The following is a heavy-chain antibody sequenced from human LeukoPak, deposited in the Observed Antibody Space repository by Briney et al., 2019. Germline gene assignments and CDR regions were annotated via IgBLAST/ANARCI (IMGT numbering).Heavy chain of an antibody. CDR1: GGSISSSSYY. CDR2: IYYSGST. Sequence: YPSETLFLTCTVSGGSISSSSYYWGWIRQPPGKGLEWIGSIYYSGSTYYNPSLKSRVTISVDTSKNQFSLKLSSVTAADTAVYYCARETSTGITGTTDAFDIWGQGTMVTVSS. CDR3: ARETSTGITGTTDAFDI. D-gene: IGHD1-20*01. V-gene: IGHV4-39*02. J-gene: IGHJ3*02.